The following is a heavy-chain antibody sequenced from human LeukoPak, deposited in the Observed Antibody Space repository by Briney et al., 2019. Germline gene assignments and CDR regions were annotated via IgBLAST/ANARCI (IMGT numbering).Heavy chain of an antibody. CDR2: MNPINGNT. Sequence: ASVKVSCKASGFTLTNYDINWVRQAPGQGLEWMGWMNPINGNTGYARKFQGRVTMTRDTSISTAYMELRSLTSEDTAIYYCVRDGEGVAVSVNFWFDPWGQGTLVTVSS. D-gene: IGHD3-10*01. CDR1: GFTLTNYD. V-gene: IGHV1-8*01. CDR3: VRDGEGVAVSVNFWFDP. J-gene: IGHJ5*02.